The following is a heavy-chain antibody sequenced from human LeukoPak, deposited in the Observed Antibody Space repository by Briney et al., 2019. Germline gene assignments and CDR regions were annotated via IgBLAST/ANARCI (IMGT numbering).Heavy chain of an antibody. J-gene: IGHJ1*01. CDR3: ARHAFDSSGYYQKYFQH. V-gene: IGHV5-51*01. Sequence: GESLKISCKGSGYSFTSYWIGWVRQMPGKGPEWMGIIYPGDSDTRYSPSFQGQVTISADKSISTAYLQWSSLKASDTAMYYCARHAFDSSGYYQKYFQHWGQGTLVTVSS. CDR2: IYPGDSDT. D-gene: IGHD3-22*01. CDR1: GYSFTSYW.